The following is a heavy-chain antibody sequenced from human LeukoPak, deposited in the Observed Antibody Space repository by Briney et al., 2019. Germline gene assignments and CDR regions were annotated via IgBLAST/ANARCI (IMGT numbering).Heavy chain of an antibody. CDR2: IIPIFGTA. CDR3: ARAPHYDILTGYGGLGWFDP. V-gene: IGHV1-69*05. J-gene: IGHJ5*01. CDR1: GYTLTSYG. D-gene: IGHD3-9*01. Sequence: SVKVSCKASGYTLTSYGISWVRQAPGQGLEWMGGIIPIFGTANYAQKFQGRVTITTDESTSTAYMELSSLRSEDTAVYYCARAPHYDILTGYGGLGWFDPWGQGTTVTVSS.